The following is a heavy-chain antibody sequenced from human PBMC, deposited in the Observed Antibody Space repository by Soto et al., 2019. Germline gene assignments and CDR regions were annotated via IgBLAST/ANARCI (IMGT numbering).Heavy chain of an antibody. V-gene: IGHV4-4*02. CDR3: ARAAGAVPAADGMDV. CDR1: GDSITSSTW. Sequence: QVQLQESGPGLVKPSETLSLTCAVSGDSITSSTWWSWVRQPPGKGLQWIGDIYHSGSTNYNPSLRSRVTIAVQKSKNQFSLKLYSVTAADTAVYYCARAAGAVPAADGMDVWGQGTTVTVSS. D-gene: IGHD2-2*01. CDR2: IYHSGST. J-gene: IGHJ6*02.